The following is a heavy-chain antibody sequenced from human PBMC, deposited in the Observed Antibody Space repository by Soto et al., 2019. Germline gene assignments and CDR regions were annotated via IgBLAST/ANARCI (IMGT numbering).Heavy chain of an antibody. V-gene: IGHV4-59*01. CDR2: IYYRGST. CDR1: GDSINSYY. J-gene: IGHJ4*02. CDR3: ARGFLTGYHY. Sequence: SETLSLTCTVSGDSINSYYWNWIRQPPGKGLEWIGYIYYRGSTNYNPSLKSRVTISEDTSKNQFSLKLSSVTAADTAVYYCARGFLTGYHYWGQGILVTVSS. D-gene: IGHD3-9*01.